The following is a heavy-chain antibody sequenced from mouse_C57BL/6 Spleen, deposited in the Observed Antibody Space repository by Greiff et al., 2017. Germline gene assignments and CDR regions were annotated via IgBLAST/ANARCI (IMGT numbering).Heavy chain of an antibody. CDR3: ARGGYYDYFDY. D-gene: IGHD2-3*01. J-gene: IGHJ2*01. CDR2: INPYNGGT. V-gene: IGHV1-19*01. CDR1: GYTFTDYY. Sequence: EVQLQQSGPVLVKPGASVKMSCKASGYTFTDYYMNWVKQSHGKSLEWIGVINPYNGGTSYNQKFKGKATLTVDKSSSTAYMELNSLTSEDSAVYYCARGGYYDYFDYWGQGTTLTVSS.